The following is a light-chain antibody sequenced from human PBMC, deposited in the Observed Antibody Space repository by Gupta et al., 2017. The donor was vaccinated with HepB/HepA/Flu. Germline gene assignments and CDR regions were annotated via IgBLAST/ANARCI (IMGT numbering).Light chain of an antibody. Sequence: EIVLTQSPGTLSLSPGESATLSCRASQSIRSNYLAWYQQKPGQAPRLVIYDASNRASGIPDRFGGSGSGTDFTLTISRLEPEDFAVYYCQQEDSSPITFGQGTQMEIK. CDR1: QSIRSNY. CDR3: QQEDSSPIT. CDR2: DAS. J-gene: IGKJ5*01. V-gene: IGKV3-20*01.